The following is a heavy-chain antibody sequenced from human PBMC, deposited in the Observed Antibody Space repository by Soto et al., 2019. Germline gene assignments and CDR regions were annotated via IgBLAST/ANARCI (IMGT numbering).Heavy chain of an antibody. Sequence: QVQLQESGPGLVKPSQTLSLTCTVSVGSISSGDYYWRWIRQPPGKGLEWIGYIYHSGSTYYNPSLKSRVTISGDTSKNQFSLKLSSVTAADTAVYYCARERPDGARLDPWVQGTLVTVSS. CDR2: IYHSGST. V-gene: IGHV4-30-4*01. CDR3: ARERPDGARLDP. J-gene: IGHJ5*02. CDR1: VGSISSGDYY. D-gene: IGHD6-6*01.